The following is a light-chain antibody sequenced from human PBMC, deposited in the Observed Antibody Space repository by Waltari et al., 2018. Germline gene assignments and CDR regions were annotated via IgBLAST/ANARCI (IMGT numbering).Light chain of an antibody. CDR1: GHISRD. CDR3: QQYYTWSPLT. Sequence: EIVMTQSPATQSASPGETVTLSCRASGHISRDLAWYVQKPGQAPRLLIYGVSTRTNGIPARFRGSGSGTEFTLTISSLQSDDSALYYCQQYYTWSPLTFGGGTKVEIK. V-gene: IGKV3-15*01. J-gene: IGKJ4*01. CDR2: GVS.